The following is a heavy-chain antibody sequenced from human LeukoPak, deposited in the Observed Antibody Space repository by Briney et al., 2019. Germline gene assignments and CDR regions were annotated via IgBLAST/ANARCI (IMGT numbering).Heavy chain of an antibody. J-gene: IGHJ3*02. CDR2: IYYSGST. D-gene: IGHD3-22*01. Sequence: PSETLSLTCAVYGGSFSSYYWSWIRQPPGKGLEWIGYIYYSGSTNYNPSLKSRVTISVDTSKNQFSLKLSSVTAADTAVYYCARERYYDSSGPGSFDIWGQGTMVTVSS. CDR1: GGSFSSYY. CDR3: ARERYYDSSGPGSFDI. V-gene: IGHV4-59*01.